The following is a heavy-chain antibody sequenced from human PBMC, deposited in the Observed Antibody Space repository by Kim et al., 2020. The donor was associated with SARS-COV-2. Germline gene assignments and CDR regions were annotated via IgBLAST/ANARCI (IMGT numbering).Heavy chain of an antibody. D-gene: IGHD5-12*01. Sequence: SGPTLVKPTQTLTLTCTFSGFSLSADSMCVSWIRQPPGKTLEWLARIDWDDDKFYNASLQSRLTISKDTSRNQVVLTMTDMDPVDTATYYCARTTAATRAGSGRNFDYWGRGILVTVSS. CDR1: GFSLSADSMC. J-gene: IGHJ4*02. CDR2: IDWDDDK. V-gene: IGHV2-70*17. CDR3: ARTTAATRAGSGRNFDY.